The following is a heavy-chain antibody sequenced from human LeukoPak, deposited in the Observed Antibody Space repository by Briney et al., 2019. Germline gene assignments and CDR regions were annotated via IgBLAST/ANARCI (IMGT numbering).Heavy chain of an antibody. CDR3: TKDRYSSSPNRYFQH. Sequence: QSGGSLRLSCAASGFIFTSYATSWVRQAPGKGLEWVSAISGSDGSTYYADSVNGRFTISRDNSKNTLYLQMNSLRAEDTAVYYCTKDRYSSSPNRYFQHWGQGTLVTVSS. CDR2: ISGSDGST. J-gene: IGHJ1*01. V-gene: IGHV3-23*01. CDR1: GFIFTSYA. D-gene: IGHD6-6*01.